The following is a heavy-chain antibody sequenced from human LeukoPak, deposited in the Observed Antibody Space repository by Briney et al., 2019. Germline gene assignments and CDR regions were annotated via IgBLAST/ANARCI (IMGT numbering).Heavy chain of an antibody. V-gene: IGHV4-34*01. CDR3: ARVVAAAGDDAFDI. D-gene: IGHD6-13*01. CDR2: INHSGST. CDR1: GGSLSGYY. J-gene: IGHJ3*02. Sequence: SETLSLTCAVYGGSLSGYYWSWIRQPPGKGLEWIGEINHSGSTNYNPSLKSRVTISVDTSKNQFSLKLSSVTAADTAVYYCARVVAAAGDDAFDIWGQGTMVTVSS.